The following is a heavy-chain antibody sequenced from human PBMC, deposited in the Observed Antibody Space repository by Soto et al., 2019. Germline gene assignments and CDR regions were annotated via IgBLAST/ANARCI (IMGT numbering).Heavy chain of an antibody. CDR1: GYSISSGYY. Sequence: SETLSLTCAVSGYSISSGYYWGWIRQPPGKGLEWIGSIYHSGSTYYNPSLKSRVTISVDTSKNQFSLKLSSVTAADTAVYYCARDELVVVPAATSSYYGMDVWGQGTTVTVSS. V-gene: IGHV4-38-2*02. CDR3: ARDELVVVPAATSSYYGMDV. D-gene: IGHD2-2*01. CDR2: IYHSGST. J-gene: IGHJ6*02.